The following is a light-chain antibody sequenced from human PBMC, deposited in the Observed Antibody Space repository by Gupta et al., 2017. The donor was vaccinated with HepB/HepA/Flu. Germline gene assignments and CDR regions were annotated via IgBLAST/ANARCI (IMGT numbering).Light chain of an antibody. CDR2: WAS. J-gene: IGKJ1*01. V-gene: IGKV4-1*01. CDR1: QSVLYSSNNKNY. Sequence: DIVMTQSPDSLAVSLGERATINCKSSQSVLYSSNNKNYLAWYQQKPGQPPKELIYWASTRESGVPDRFSSSGSGTDFTLTISSLQAEDVAVYNCQQYYIAPPTFGQGTKVEIK. CDR3: QQYYIAPPT.